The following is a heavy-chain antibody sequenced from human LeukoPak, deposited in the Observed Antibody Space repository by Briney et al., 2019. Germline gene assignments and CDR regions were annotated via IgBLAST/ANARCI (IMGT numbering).Heavy chain of an antibody. Sequence: PGGSLRLSCAASGFTFDDYAMHWVRQAPGKGPEWVSGISWNSGSIGYADSVKGRFTISRDNAKNSLYLQMNSLRAEDTALYYCAKGSGHIVVVTAYLYFDLWGRGTLVTVSS. V-gene: IGHV3-9*01. CDR1: GFTFDDYA. J-gene: IGHJ2*01. CDR3: AKGSGHIVVVTAYLYFDL. D-gene: IGHD2-21*02. CDR2: ISWNSGSI.